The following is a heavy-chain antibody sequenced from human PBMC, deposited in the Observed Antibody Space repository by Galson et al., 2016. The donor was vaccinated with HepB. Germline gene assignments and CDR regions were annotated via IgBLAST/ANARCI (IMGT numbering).Heavy chain of an antibody. J-gene: IGHJ4*02. V-gene: IGHV3-23*01. CDR2: ITNRSPIT. CDR1: GFAFSNYA. D-gene: IGHD3-10*01. Sequence: SLRLSCAASGFAFSNYALGWVRQAPGKGLQWVSVITNRSPITYYGDSVKGRFTISRDNSKNMLTLQMNSLRAEDTAVYYCARGSYPSGAFGYWGQGALVTVSS. CDR3: ARGSYPSGAFGY.